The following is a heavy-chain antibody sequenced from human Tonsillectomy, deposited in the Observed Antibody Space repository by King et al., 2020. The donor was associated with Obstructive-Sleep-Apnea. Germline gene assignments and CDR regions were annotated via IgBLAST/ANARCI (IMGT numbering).Heavy chain of an antibody. J-gene: IGHJ4*02. CDR3: ARHVRGYSGYDYGYYFDY. D-gene: IGHD5-12*01. Sequence: QLQESGPGLVKPSETLSLTCTVSGGSISSYYWSWIRQPPGKGLEWIGYLYYSGSTSYNPSLESRVTISVDTSKNQFSLKLSSVTAADTAVYSCARHVRGYSGYDYGYYFDYWGQGTLVTVSS. V-gene: IGHV4-59*08. CDR2: LYYSGST. CDR1: GGSISSYY.